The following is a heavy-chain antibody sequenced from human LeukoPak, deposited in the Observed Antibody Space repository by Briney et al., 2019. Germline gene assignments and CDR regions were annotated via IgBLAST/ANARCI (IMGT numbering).Heavy chain of an antibody. V-gene: IGHV3-66*02. CDR2: IYTDGTT. Sequence: VGSLRLSCAVSGFTVSSNYFSWVRQAPGKGLEWVSVIYTDGTTYYADSVKGRFIMSTDNSKNPVYLHMNRLRVEDTAVYYCASEGDWGQGTLVTVSS. CDR3: ASEGD. CDR1: GFTVSSNY. J-gene: IGHJ4*02. D-gene: IGHD3-16*01.